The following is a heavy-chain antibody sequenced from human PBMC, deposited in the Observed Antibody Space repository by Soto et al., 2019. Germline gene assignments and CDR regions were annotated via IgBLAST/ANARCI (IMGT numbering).Heavy chain of an antibody. V-gene: IGHV1-46*01. CDR2: INPSGGST. Sequence: ASVKVSCKASGYTFTSYYMHWVRQAPGQGLEWMGIINPSGGSTSYAQKFQGRVTMTRDTSTSTVYMELSSLRSEDPAVYYCARGRVAGTSYYCYAGIDVWGQGTTVTVSS. D-gene: IGHD2-15*01. CDR1: GYTFTSYY. CDR3: ARGRVAGTSYYCYAGIDV. J-gene: IGHJ6*02.